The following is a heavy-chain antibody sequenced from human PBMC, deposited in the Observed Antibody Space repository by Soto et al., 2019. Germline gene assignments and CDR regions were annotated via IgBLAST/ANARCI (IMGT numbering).Heavy chain of an antibody. J-gene: IGHJ4*02. V-gene: IGHV4-4*02. CDR2: IYHSGST. Sequence: QVQLQESGPGLVKPSGTLSPTCAVSGGSISSSNWWSWVRQPPGKGLEWIGEIYHSGSTNYNPSLKSRVTISVDKSKNQFSLKLSSVTAADTAVYYCARLTSLGRYYYDSSGSNFDYWGQGTLVTVSS. D-gene: IGHD3-22*01. CDR3: ARLTSLGRYYYDSSGSNFDY. CDR1: GGSISSSNW.